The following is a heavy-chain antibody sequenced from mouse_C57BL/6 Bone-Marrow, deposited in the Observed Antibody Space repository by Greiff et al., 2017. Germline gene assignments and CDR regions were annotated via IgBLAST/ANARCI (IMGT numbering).Heavy chain of an antibody. CDR3: AKDTTVVYYFDY. Sequence: VKLQQPGAELVKPGASVKMSCKASGYTFTSYWITWVKQRPGQGLEWIGDIYPGSGSTNYNEKFKSKATLTVDTSSSTAYMQRSSLTSEDSAVYYCAKDTTVVYYFDYWGAGTTLTVSS. CDR1: GYTFTSYW. J-gene: IGHJ2*01. CDR2: IYPGSGST. V-gene: IGHV1-55*01. D-gene: IGHD1-1*01.